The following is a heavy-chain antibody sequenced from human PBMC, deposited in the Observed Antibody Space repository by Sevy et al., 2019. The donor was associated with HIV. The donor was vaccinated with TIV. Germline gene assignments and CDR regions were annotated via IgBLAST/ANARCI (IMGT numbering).Heavy chain of an antibody. D-gene: IGHD2-15*01. Sequence: GGSLRLSCAASGFTFSSYGMHWVRQAPGKGLEWVAVIWYDGSNKYYADSVKGRFTISRDNSKNTLYLQMNSLRAEDTAVYYCARAGNLVVAATEGGYFDYWGQGTLVTVSS. CDR1: GFTFSSYG. CDR2: IWYDGSNK. V-gene: IGHV3-33*01. CDR3: ARAGNLVVAATEGGYFDY. J-gene: IGHJ4*02.